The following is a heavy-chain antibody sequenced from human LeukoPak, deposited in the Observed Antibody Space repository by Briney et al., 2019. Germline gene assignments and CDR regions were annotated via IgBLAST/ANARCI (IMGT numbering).Heavy chain of an antibody. CDR2: ISYTGST. CDR3: ARAVTGTSTVDY. V-gene: IGHV4-59*08. D-gene: IGHD6-19*01. CDR1: GGSIGGDH. Sequence: SETLSLTCTISGGSIGGDHWSWIRQAPGKGLEWIGYISYTGSTSYNPSLRNRVTISLHTSENQFSLRLTSVTAADTAVYYCARAVTGTSTVDYWGQGTLVAVSS. J-gene: IGHJ4*02.